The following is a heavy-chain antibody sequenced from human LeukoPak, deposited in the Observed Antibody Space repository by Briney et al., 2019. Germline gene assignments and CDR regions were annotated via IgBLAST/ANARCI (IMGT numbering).Heavy chain of an antibody. J-gene: IGHJ3*02. Sequence: GGSLRLSCAASGFTFSSYSMSWVRQAPGKGLEWVSGINWNGGSTGYADSVKGRFTISRDNAKNSLYLQMNSLRAEDTALYYCARPYEGAFDIWGQGTMVTVSS. V-gene: IGHV3-20*04. CDR3: ARPYEGAFDI. CDR2: INWNGGST. D-gene: IGHD3-22*01. CDR1: GFTFSSYS.